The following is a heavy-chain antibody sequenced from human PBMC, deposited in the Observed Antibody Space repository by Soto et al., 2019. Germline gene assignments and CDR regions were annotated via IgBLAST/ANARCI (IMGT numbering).Heavy chain of an antibody. V-gene: IGHV1-69*06. CDR3: ARGPSLVGNFDS. CDR2: IIPIFGST. CDR1: RGTFGTYV. J-gene: IGHJ4*02. D-gene: IGHD1-1*01. Sequence: QVQLVQSGAEVNKPGCSVKVSCKASRGTFGTYVITWVRQAPGQGLEWMGGIIPIFGSTTYAQSFQGRVTFTADTSTTRAYMDLSNLRSEDTAVYYCARGPSLVGNFDSWGQGTLVTVSS.